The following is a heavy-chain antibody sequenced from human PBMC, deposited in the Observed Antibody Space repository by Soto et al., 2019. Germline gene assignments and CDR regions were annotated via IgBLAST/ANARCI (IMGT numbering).Heavy chain of an antibody. V-gene: IGHV4-30-4*01. J-gene: IGHJ4*02. CDR1: GGSISSGDYY. D-gene: IGHD5-18*01. CDR3: ARRGYTYGYPDVFDY. Sequence: SETLSLTCTVSGGSISSGDYYWSWIRQPPGKGLEWIGYVYYSGSTHYNPSLKSRITISVDTSKNHFSLKLSSVTAADTAVYYCARRGYTYGYPDVFDYWGQGTLVTVSS. CDR2: VYYSGST.